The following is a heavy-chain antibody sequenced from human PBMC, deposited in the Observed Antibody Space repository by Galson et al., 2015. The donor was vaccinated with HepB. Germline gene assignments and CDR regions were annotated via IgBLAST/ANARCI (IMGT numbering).Heavy chain of an antibody. CDR3: ARDYYARVGY. D-gene: IGHD3-22*01. CDR1: GFTVSSHY. V-gene: IGHV3-66*01. CDR2: LESGGST. J-gene: IGHJ4*02. Sequence: SLRLSCAASGFTVSSHYMSWVRQAPGKGLEWVSVLESGGSTYYADSVKGGFTISRDNYKNILFLQMKSLRAEDTAVYYCARDYYARVGYWGQGTLVTVSS.